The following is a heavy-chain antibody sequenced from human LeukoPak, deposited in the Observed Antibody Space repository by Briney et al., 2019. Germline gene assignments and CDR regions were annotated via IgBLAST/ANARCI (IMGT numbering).Heavy chain of an antibody. CDR3: ARGGMRLRLGESYYFDY. V-gene: IGHV1-3*01. CDR1: GYTFSSYA. D-gene: IGHD3-16*01. J-gene: IGHJ4*02. Sequence: ASVKVSCKGSGYTFSSYAMHWVRQAPGQRLEWMGWINAGNGNTKYSQKFQGRVTITRDTSASTAYMELSSLRSEDTAVYYCARGGMRLRLGESYYFDYWGQGTLVTVSS. CDR2: INAGNGNT.